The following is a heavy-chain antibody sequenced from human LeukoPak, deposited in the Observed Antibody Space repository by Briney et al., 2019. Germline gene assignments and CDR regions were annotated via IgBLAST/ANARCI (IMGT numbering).Heavy chain of an antibody. D-gene: IGHD3-10*01. CDR1: GGSITTYK. Sequence: SETLSLTCTVSGGSITTYKWSWIRQPPGKGLEWIGYVSSTWNTNYNPSLKGRVAISLDTSKNQFSLKLTSVTAADTALYYCAREWSSFDYWGQGTLVTVSS. CDR3: AREWSSFDY. J-gene: IGHJ4*02. CDR2: VSSTWNT. V-gene: IGHV4-59*01.